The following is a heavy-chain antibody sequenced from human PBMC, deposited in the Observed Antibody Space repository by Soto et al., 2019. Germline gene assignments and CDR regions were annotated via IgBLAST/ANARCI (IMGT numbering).Heavy chain of an antibody. D-gene: IGHD5-18*01. Sequence: QVQLVESGGGLVKPGGSLRLSCAASGFTFSDYYMSWIRQAPGKGLEWVSHITSGGSHTTYADSVKGRFTISRDNGKNLVYLQMNSLRAEDTAVYFCARFRYGRNTEADFWGQGTLVTVSS. CDR1: GFTFSDYY. CDR3: ARFRYGRNTEADF. J-gene: IGHJ4*02. CDR2: ITSGGSHT. V-gene: IGHV3-11*05.